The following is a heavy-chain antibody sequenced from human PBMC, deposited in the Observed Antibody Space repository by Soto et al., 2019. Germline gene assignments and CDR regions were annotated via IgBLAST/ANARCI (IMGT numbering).Heavy chain of an antibody. J-gene: IGHJ4*02. CDR2: IIPIFGTA. CDR1: GGTFSSYA. V-gene: IGHV1-69*13. D-gene: IGHD3-22*01. Sequence: SVKVSFKASGGTFSSYAISLVRQAPGQGLEWMGGIIPIFGTANYAQKFQGRVTITADESTSTAYMELSSLRSEDTAVYYCASLDPYYYDSSGYQAQFDYWGQGTLVTVSS. CDR3: ASLDPYYYDSSGYQAQFDY.